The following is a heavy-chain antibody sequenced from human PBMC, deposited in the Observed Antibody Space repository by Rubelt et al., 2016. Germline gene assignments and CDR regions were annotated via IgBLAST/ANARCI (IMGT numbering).Heavy chain of an antibody. J-gene: IGHJ4*02. CDR2: INHSGST. CDR3: ASAGDSSGYYWGDY. CDR1: GGSFSGYY. Sequence: QVQLQQWGAGLLKPSETLSLTCAVYGGSFSGYYWSWIRQPPGKGLEWIGEINHSGSTNYNPSLKSRVTISVDTSKNQFSLKLSSVTAADTAVYYCASAGDSSGYYWGDYWGQGTLVTVSS. V-gene: IGHV4-34*01. D-gene: IGHD3-22*01.